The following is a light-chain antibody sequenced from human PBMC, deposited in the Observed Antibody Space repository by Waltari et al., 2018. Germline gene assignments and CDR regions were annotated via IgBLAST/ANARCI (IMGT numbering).Light chain of an antibody. Sequence: GDRVTITCRASQDIRSFLAWYQKKPGGAPKLLLSSASRLQAGVPYRISGSGSGTDYTLIISSLQPEDFGFFYCQQYYTSPLTFGGGTKVEVK. V-gene: IGKV1-NL1*01. CDR2: SAS. J-gene: IGKJ4*01. CDR1: QDIRSF. CDR3: QQYYTSPLT.